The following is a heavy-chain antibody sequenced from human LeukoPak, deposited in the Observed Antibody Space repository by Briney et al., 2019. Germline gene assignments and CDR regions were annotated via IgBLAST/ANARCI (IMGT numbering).Heavy chain of an antibody. J-gene: IGHJ4*02. CDR1: GFTFSNAW. CDR2: IKSRTDGGTT. D-gene: IGHD2-21*01. V-gene: IGHV3-15*01. CDR3: TTETQARGDGY. Sequence: GGSLRLSCAASGFTFSNAWMSWLRQAPGKGLEWGGRIKSRTDGGTTDYAARVKGRFTISRDASKNTLYLQMNSLKTENTAVYYCTTETQARGDGYWRQGTLVSVPS.